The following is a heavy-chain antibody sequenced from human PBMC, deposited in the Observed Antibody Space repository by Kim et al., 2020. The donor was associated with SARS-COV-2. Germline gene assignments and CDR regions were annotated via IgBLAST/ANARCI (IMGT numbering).Heavy chain of an antibody. D-gene: IGHD2-15*01. V-gene: IGHV1-69*13. CDR3: ARDHCSGGSCYFVGYSWFDP. CDR1: GGTFSSYA. Sequence: SVKVSCKASGGTFSSYAISWVRQAPGQGLEWMGGIIPIFGTANYAQKFQGRVTITADESTSTAYMELSSLRSEDTAVYYCARDHCSGGSCYFVGYSWFDPWGQGTLVTVSS. J-gene: IGHJ5*02. CDR2: IIPIFGTA.